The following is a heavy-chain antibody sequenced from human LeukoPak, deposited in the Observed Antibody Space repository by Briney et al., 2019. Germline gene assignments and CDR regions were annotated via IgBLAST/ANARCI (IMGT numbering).Heavy chain of an antibody. V-gene: IGHV3-20*01. CDR3: ARAISGSYYVGVDY. D-gene: IGHD1-26*01. J-gene: IGHJ4*02. CDR1: GFTFKDYG. CDR2: INWNGGST. Sequence: PGESLRLSCAASGFTFKDYGMSWVRHAPGKGLEWVSGINWNGGSTCYADSVKGRFTISRDNAKNSLYLQMNSLRAEDTALYHCARAISGSYYVGVDYWGQGTLVTVSS.